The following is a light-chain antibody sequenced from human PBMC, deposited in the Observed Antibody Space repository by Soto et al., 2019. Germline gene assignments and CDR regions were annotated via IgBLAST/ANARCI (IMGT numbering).Light chain of an antibody. J-gene: IGKJ4*01. CDR3: LQHNAWPLT. V-gene: IGKV3-15*01. CDR2: GAS. Sequence: DIVLSRSPATLSVSPGERATLSCRASQTVGTSLVWYQQKPGQAPSLLIYGASTRAAGIPARFSGSGSGTDFTLTISSLQSEDFVVYYCLQHNAWPLTFGGGTEVEIK. CDR1: QTVGTS.